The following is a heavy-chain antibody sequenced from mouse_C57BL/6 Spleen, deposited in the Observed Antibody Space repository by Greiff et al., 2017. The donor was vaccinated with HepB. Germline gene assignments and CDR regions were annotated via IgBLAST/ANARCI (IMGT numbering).Heavy chain of an antibody. CDR1: GYAFSSYW. CDR2: IYPGDGDT. D-gene: IGHD2-4*01. J-gene: IGHJ2*01. V-gene: IGHV1-80*01. Sequence: QVQLQQSGAELVKPGASVKISCKASGYAFSSYWMNWVKQRPGKGLEWIGQIYPGDGDTNYNGKFKGKATLTADKYSSTAYMQLSSLTSEDSAVYFCARDYDYDGRYFDYWGQGTTLTVSS. CDR3: ARDYDYDGRYFDY.